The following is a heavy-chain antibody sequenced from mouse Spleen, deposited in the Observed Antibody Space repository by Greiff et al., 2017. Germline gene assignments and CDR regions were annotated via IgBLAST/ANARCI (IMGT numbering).Heavy chain of an antibody. Sequence: EVQRVESGGGLVQPGGSLSLSCAASGFTFTDYYMSWVRQPPGKALEWLGFIRNKANGYTTEYSASVKGRFTISRDNSQSILYLQMNALRAEDSATYYCARSLYDGYYFLAWFAYWGQGTLVTVSA. CDR3: ARSLYDGYYFLAWFAY. J-gene: IGHJ3*01. D-gene: IGHD2-3*01. V-gene: IGHV7-3*01. CDR1: GFTFTDYY. CDR2: IRNKANGYTT.